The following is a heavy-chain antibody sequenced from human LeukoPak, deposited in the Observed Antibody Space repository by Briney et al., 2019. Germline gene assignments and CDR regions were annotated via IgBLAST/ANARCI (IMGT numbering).Heavy chain of an antibody. CDR3: AKDGGEWELLGVSYMDV. J-gene: IGHJ6*03. Sequence: QPGGSLRLSCAASGFTFSSYGMHWVRQAPGKGLEWVAFIRYDGTNKYYTDSVKGRFTISRDNSKNTQFLQMDSLRAEDTAMYYCAKDGGEWELLGVSYMDVWGKGTTVTISS. CDR2: IRYDGTNK. D-gene: IGHD1-26*01. CDR1: GFTFSSYG. V-gene: IGHV3-30*02.